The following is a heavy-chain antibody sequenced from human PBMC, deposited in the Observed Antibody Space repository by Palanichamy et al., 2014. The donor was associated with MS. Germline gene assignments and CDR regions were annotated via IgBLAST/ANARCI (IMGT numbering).Heavy chain of an antibody. D-gene: IGHD1-26*01. CDR3: ARGPSGGGFDY. V-gene: IGHV4-34*01. Sequence: QVQLQQGGAGLLKPSETLSLSCPDFGGSFRNYNWSWIRQPPGKGLEWIGDINPSGSTTNNPSLKSRVTISEDTTKRQFSLKLTSVTVADTAMYYCARGPSGGGFDYWGQGTLVTVSS. CDR2: INPSGST. CDR1: GGSFRNYN. J-gene: IGHJ4*02.